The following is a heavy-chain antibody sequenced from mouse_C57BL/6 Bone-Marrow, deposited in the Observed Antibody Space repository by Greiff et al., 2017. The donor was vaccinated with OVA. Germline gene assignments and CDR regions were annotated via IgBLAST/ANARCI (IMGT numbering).Heavy chain of an antibody. CDR2: IDPSDSET. J-gene: IGHJ3*01. CDR3: ARGYYGSSPFAY. Sequence: QVQLQQPGAELVRPGSSVKLSCKASGYTFTSYWMHWVKQRPIQGLEWIGNIDPSDSETHYNQKFKDKATLTVDKSSSTAYMQLSSLTSEDSAVYDCARGYYGSSPFAYWGQGTLVTVSA. V-gene: IGHV1-52*01. D-gene: IGHD1-1*01. CDR1: GYTFTSYW.